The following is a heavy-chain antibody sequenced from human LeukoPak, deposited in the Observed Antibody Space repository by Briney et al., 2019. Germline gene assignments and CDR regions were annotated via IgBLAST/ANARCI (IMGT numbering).Heavy chain of an antibody. V-gene: IGHV3-21*01. CDR3: ARDSSGWSRNY. CDR2: ITTDIAYM. J-gene: IGHJ4*02. CDR1: GFTFSSYD. Sequence: GGSLRLSCAASGFTFSSYDMHWVRQAPGKGLEWVSTITTDIAYMYYADSVKGRFSISRDNSKNSLYLQMNSLRAEDTAVYYCARDSSGWSRNYWGQGTLVTVSS. D-gene: IGHD6-19*01.